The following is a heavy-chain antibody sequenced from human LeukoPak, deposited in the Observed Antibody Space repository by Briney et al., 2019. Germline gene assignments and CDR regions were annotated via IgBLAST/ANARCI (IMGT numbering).Heavy chain of an antibody. J-gene: IGHJ4*02. CDR3: ARDYGLPAHIDY. CDR2: IWYDGSNK. Sequence: PGGSLRLSCAASGFTFSSYGMHWVRQAPGKGLEWVAVIWYDGSNKYYADSVKGRFTISRDNSKNTLYLQMNSLRAEDTAVYYCARDYGLPAHIDYWGQGTLVTVSS. CDR1: GFTFSSYG. D-gene: IGHD4-17*01. V-gene: IGHV3-33*01.